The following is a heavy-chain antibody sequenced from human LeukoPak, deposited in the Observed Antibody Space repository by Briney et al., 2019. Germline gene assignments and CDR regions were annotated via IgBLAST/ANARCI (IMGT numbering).Heavy chain of an antibody. CDR3: ARVPYGDYVDY. Sequence: PSETLSLTCTVSGGSISSYYWSWIRQPPGKGLEWIGYIYYSGSTNYNPSLKSRVTISVDTSKNQFSLKLSSVTAADTAVYYCARVPYGDYVDYWSQGTLVTVSP. D-gene: IGHD4-17*01. V-gene: IGHV4-59*01. J-gene: IGHJ4*02. CDR1: GGSISSYY. CDR2: IYYSGST.